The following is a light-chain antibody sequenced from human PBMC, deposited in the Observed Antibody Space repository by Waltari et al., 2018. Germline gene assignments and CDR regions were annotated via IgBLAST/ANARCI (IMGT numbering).Light chain of an antibody. CDR2: FTD. V-gene: IGLV1-44*01. CDR1: RSNIGRNS. CDR3: ASWDASLNGWV. Sequence: QSVLTQPPSASGTPGQRVPISCSGARSNIGRNSVNWFQQLPGTAPRLFIYFTDQRPSGVPGRFSGSKSGTSASLAISGLQSGDEADYYCASWDASLNGWVFGGGTKLTVL. J-gene: IGLJ3*02.